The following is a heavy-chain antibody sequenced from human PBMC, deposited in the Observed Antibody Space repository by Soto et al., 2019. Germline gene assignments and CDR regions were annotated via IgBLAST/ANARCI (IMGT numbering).Heavy chain of an antibody. CDR3: ARGIAFWSGYYYPPPFDY. CDR2: IYYSGST. D-gene: IGHD3-3*01. J-gene: IGHJ4*02. CDR1: GGSISSGGYY. V-gene: IGHV4-31*03. Sequence: PSETPSPPLTVSGGSISSGGYYWSWIPQHPGKGPEWIGYIYYSGSTYYNPSLKSRVTISVDTSKNQFSLKLSSVTAADTAVYYCARGIAFWSGYYYPPPFDYWGQGTLVTVSS.